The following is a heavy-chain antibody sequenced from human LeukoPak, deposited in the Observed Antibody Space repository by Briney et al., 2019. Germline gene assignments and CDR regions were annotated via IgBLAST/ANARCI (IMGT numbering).Heavy chain of an antibody. J-gene: IGHJ4*02. D-gene: IGHD4-11*01. CDR1: EYTFTCYY. CDR3: AREGGMTTVIYFDS. Sequence: GASVKVSCKASEYTFTCYYMHWVRQAPGQGLEWMGRINPNSGGTDYAQKFQGRVTMTRDTSISTAYMELSRLKSDDTAVYYCAREGGMTTVIYFDSWGQGTLVTVSS. V-gene: IGHV1-2*06. CDR2: INPNSGGT.